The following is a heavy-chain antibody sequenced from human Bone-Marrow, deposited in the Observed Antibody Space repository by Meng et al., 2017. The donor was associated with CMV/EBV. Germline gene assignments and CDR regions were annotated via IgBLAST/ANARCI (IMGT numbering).Heavy chain of an antibody. CDR3: ARDWYSSSWYYPKYYYYYGMDV. J-gene: IGHJ6*02. CDR1: GFTFSSYA. CDR2: INPNSGGT. V-gene: IGHV1-2*02. D-gene: IGHD6-13*01. Sequence: GESLKISCAASGFTFSSYAMHWVRQAPGQGLEWMGWINPNSGGTNYAQKFQGRVTMTRDTSISTAYMELSRLRSDDTAVYYCARDWYSSSWYYPKYYYYYGMDVWGQGTTVTVSS.